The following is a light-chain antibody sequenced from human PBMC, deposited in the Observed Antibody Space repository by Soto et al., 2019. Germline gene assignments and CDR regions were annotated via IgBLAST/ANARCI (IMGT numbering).Light chain of an antibody. V-gene: IGKV1-8*01. Sequence: AIRMTQSPSSLSASPGDRVTITCRASQGISSYLAWYQQKPGKAPKLLIYAASSLQSGVPSRFSGSGSGTDFTLTISSLQPEDFAVYYCQQYNNWPPITFGQGTRLEIK. CDR3: QQYNNWPPIT. CDR1: QGISSY. J-gene: IGKJ5*01. CDR2: AAS.